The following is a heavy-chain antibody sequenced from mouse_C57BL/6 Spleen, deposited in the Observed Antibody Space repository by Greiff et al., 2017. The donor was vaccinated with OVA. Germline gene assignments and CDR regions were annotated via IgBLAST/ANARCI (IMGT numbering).Heavy chain of an antibody. Sequence: VQLQQSGPELVKPGASVKISCKASGYAFSSSWMNWVKQRPGKGLEWIGRIYPGDGDTNYNGKFKGKATLTADKSSSTAYMQLSSLTSEDSAVYFCARTGTVDYAMDYWGQGTSVTVSS. V-gene: IGHV1-82*01. CDR3: ARTGTVDYAMDY. J-gene: IGHJ4*01. D-gene: IGHD4-1*01. CDR1: GYAFSSSW. CDR2: IYPGDGDT.